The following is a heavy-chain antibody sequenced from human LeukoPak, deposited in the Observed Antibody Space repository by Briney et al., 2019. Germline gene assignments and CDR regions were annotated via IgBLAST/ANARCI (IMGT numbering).Heavy chain of an antibody. J-gene: IGHJ6*03. D-gene: IGHD6-13*01. CDR2: IYYSGST. V-gene: IGHV4-59*01. CDR1: GGSISSYY. CDR3: ARVGDSMRSSWYVNYYYYIDV. Sequence: SETLSLTCTVSGGSISSYYWSWIRQPPGKGLEWIGYIYYSGSTNYNPSLKSRVTISVDTSKNQFSLKLSSVTAADTAVYYCARVGDSMRSSWYVNYYYYIDVWGKGTTVTISS.